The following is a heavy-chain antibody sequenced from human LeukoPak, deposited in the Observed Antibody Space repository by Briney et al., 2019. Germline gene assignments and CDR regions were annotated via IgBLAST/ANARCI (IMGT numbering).Heavy chain of an antibody. CDR2: INPNSGGT. J-gene: IGHJ4*02. CDR3: ARALPGWERGYYFDY. CDR1: GYTFTGYY. D-gene: IGHD1-26*01. V-gene: IGHV1-2*02. Sequence: ASVTVSCKASGYTFTGYYMHWVRQAPGQGPEWMGWINPNSGGTNYAQKFQGRVAMTRDTSISAAFMELSRLTSDDTAVYYCARALPGWERGYYFDYWGQGTLVTVSS.